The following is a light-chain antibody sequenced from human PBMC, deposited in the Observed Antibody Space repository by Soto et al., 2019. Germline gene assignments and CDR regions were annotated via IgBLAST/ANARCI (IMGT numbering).Light chain of an antibody. CDR1: QNINAW. J-gene: IGKJ1*01. CDR2: DAS. V-gene: IGKV1-5*01. CDR3: QRYNSDSRT. Sequence: DIQMTQSPSTLSASVGDRVTITCRASQNINAWLAWYQQKPGKAPKFLIYDASILESGVPSRFSGSGSGTDFTLTTCSRQPDYFATYYCQRYNSDSRTFGQGTKVEMK.